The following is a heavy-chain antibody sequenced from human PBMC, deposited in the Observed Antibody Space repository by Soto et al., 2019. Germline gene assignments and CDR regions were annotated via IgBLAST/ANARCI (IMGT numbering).Heavy chain of an antibody. D-gene: IGHD3-16*01. CDR1: GGSISSYY. V-gene: IGHV4-59*08. CDR3: ARHHPIMITFGGVISDYYYYMDV. CDR2: IYYSGST. Sequence: PSETLSLTCTVSGGSISSYYWSWIRQPPGKGLEWIGYIYYSGSTNYNPSLKSRVTISVDTSKNQFSLKLSSVTAADTAVYYCARHHPIMITFGGVISDYYYYMDVWGKGTTVTVSS. J-gene: IGHJ6*03.